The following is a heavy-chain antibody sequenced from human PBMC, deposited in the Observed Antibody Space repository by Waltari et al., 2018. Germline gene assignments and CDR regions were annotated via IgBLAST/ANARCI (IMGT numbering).Heavy chain of an antibody. CDR1: GFTFSSYA. Sequence: EVQLLESGGGLVQPGGSLRLSCAASGFTFSSYAMSWVRQAPGKGLEWVSAFSGSGGITYYADSVKGRFTISRDNSKNTLYLQMNSLRAEDTAVYYCAKEGKIAVAGTEAFDIWGQGTMVTVSS. CDR3: AKEGKIAVAGTEAFDI. V-gene: IGHV3-23*01. J-gene: IGHJ3*02. D-gene: IGHD6-19*01. CDR2: FSGSGGIT.